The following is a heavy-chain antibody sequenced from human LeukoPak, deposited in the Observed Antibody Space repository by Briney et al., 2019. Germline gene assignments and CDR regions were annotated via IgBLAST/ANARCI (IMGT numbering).Heavy chain of an antibody. Sequence: PPETLSLTCTVSGGSISSGDYYWSWIRQPPGKGLEWIGYIYYNGSTYYNPSLKTRVTISVDTSKNQFSLELSSVTAADPAVYYCVAWCGELFPPVDYWGQRTLVTVSS. CDR3: VAWCGELFPPVDY. V-gene: IGHV4-30-4*01. D-gene: IGHD3-10*01. CDR2: IYYNGST. CDR1: GGSISSGDYY. J-gene: IGHJ4*02.